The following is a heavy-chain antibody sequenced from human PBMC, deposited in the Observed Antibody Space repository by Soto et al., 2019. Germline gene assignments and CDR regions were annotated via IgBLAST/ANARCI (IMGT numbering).Heavy chain of an antibody. D-gene: IGHD3-22*01. J-gene: IGHJ3*01. Sequence: GGSLRLSCAASGFTFSSYSMNWVRQAPGKGLEWVSSISSSSSYIYYADSVKGRFTISRDNAKNSLYLQMNSLRAEDTAVYYCARVSRTYYYDSSGYASLWGQGTMVTVSS. CDR3: ARVSRTYYYDSSGYASL. V-gene: IGHV3-21*01. CDR1: GFTFSSYS. CDR2: ISSSSSYI.